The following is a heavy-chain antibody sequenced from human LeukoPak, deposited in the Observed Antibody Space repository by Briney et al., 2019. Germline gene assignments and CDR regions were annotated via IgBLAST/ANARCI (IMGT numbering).Heavy chain of an antibody. CDR1: GGSISSYY. V-gene: IGHV4-59*01. J-gene: IGHJ4*02. CDR2: TYYSGST. D-gene: IGHD5-12*01. Sequence: SETLSLTCTVSGGSISSYYWSWIRQPPGKGLEWIGYTYYSGSTNYNPSLKSRVTISVDTSKNQFSLKLSSVTAADTAVYYCARHWDSYDSPYDYWGQGTLVTVSS. CDR3: ARHWDSYDSPYDY.